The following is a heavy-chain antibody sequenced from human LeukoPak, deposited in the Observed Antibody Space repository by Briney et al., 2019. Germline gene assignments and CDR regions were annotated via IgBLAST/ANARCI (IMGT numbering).Heavy chain of an antibody. CDR1: GFTFSSYA. J-gene: IGHJ3*02. CDR2: ISYDGSNK. CDR3: AKGGVAAAGPEGPNAFDI. D-gene: IGHD6-13*01. V-gene: IGHV3-30*04. Sequence: PGGSLRLSCAASGFTFSSYAMHWVRQAPGKGLEWVAVISYDGSNKYYADSVKGRFTISRDNSKNTLYLQMNSLRAEDTAVYYCAKGGVAAAGPEGPNAFDIWGQGTMVTVSS.